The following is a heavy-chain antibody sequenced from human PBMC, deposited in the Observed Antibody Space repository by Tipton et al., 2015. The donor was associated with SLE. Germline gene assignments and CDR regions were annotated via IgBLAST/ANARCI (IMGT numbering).Heavy chain of an antibody. V-gene: IGHV4-59*01. D-gene: IGHD2-21*01. J-gene: IGHJ6*02. CDR3: ARGLLTWRGAVVGVDV. Sequence: TLSLTCTVSGDSIGTYYWNWIRQSPGKGLEWIGNVYYVGSTNYNPSLKGRVTISVATSKSQFSLKLRSVTAADTAVYYCARGLLTWRGAVVGVDVWGQGTTVNVSS. CDR1: GDSIGTYY. CDR2: VYYVGST.